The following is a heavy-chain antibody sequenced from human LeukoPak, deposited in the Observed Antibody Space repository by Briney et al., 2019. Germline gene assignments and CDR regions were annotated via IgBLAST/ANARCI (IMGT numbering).Heavy chain of an antibody. D-gene: IGHD6-13*01. CDR3: ARVYYSSSYDYWYFDL. Sequence: SETLSLTCTVSGGSISNYYWSWIRQPPGEGLEWIGDIYYSGSTNYNPSLKSRVTISVDTSKNQFSLKLSSVTAADTAVYYCARVYYSSSYDYWYFDLWGRGTLVTVSS. V-gene: IGHV4-59*01. J-gene: IGHJ2*01. CDR2: IYYSGST. CDR1: GGSISNYY.